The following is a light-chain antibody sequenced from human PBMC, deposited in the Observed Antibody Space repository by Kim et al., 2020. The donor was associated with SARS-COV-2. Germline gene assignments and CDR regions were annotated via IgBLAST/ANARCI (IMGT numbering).Light chain of an antibody. CDR2: GKN. V-gene: IGLV3-19*01. CDR3: NSRDSSGYHVV. Sequence: SSELTQDPAVSVALGQTVRITCQGASLRSYYASWYQQKPGQAPVLVIYGKNNRPSGIPDRFSGSSPGNTASLIITGAQAEDEADYYCNSRDSSGYHVVFG. CDR1: SLRSYY. J-gene: IGLJ2*01.